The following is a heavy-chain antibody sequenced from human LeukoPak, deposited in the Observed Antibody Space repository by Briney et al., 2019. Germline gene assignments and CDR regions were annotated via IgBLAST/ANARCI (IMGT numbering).Heavy chain of an antibody. D-gene: IGHD1-26*01. CDR1: GYTFTSYY. Sequence: ASVKVSCKASGYTFTSYYMHWVRQAPGQGLERMGIINPSGGSTSYAQKFQGRVTMTRDTSTSTVYMELSSLRSEDTAVYYCASTGVWELGHFDYWGQGTLVTVSS. V-gene: IGHV1-46*01. CDR3: ASTGVWELGHFDY. J-gene: IGHJ4*02. CDR2: INPSGGST.